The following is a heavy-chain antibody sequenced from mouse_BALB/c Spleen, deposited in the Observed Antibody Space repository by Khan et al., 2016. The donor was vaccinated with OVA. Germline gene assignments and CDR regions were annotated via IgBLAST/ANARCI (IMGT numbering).Heavy chain of an antibody. CDR2: INTNTGEP. CDR1: GYTFTNYG. CDR3: ERLITTLFDY. V-gene: IGHV9-3*02. D-gene: IGHD1-2*01. J-gene: IGHJ2*01. Sequence: QIQLVQSGPELKKPGETVKISCKAPGYTFTNYGMNWVKQAPGKGLKWMGWINTNTGEPTYAEEFKGRFAFSLETSASTAYLQINNLKNEDTARYFCERLITTLFDYWGQGTTLTVSS.